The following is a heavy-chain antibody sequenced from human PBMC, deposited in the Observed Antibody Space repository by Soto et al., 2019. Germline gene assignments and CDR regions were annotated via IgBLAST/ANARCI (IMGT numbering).Heavy chain of an antibody. CDR3: ARDLLAGFGELSYYYYYYGMDV. Sequence: GGSLRLSCAASGFTFSSYSMNWVRQAPGKGLEWVSSISSSSSYIYYADSVKGRFTISRDKAKNSLYLQMNSLRAEDTAVYYCARDLLAGFGELSYYYYYYGMDVWGQGTTVTVSS. V-gene: IGHV3-21*01. CDR1: GFTFSSYS. CDR2: ISSSSSYI. D-gene: IGHD3-10*01. J-gene: IGHJ6*02.